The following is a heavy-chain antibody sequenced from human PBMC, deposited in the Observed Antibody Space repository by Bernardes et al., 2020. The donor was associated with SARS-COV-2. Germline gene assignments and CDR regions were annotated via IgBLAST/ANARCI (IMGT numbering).Heavy chain of an antibody. D-gene: IGHD3-22*01. Sequence: VGSLRLSCAASGFTLSTYAATWVRQAPGRGLQWVSNIIGSGSKTYYIDSVRGRFTISRDESKNTVYLQMNSLRAEDTAVYYCATSRTDGYPLEHWGQGTLVTVSS. CDR3: ATSRTDGYPLEH. CDR1: GFTLSTYA. V-gene: IGHV3-23*05. CDR2: IIGSGSKT. J-gene: IGHJ1*01.